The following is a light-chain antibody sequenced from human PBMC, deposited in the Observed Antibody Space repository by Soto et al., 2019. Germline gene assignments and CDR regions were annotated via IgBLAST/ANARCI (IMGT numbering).Light chain of an antibody. CDR3: QHYNSYSEA. CDR1: QTISSW. J-gene: IGKJ1*01. V-gene: IGKV1-5*03. CDR2: KAS. Sequence: DIQMTQSPSTLSGSVGDTATITCRASQTISSWLAWYQQKPGKATKLLIYKASTLKSGVPSRFSGSGSETEFTLTISSLQPDDFATYYCQHYNSYSEAFGQGTKVDIK.